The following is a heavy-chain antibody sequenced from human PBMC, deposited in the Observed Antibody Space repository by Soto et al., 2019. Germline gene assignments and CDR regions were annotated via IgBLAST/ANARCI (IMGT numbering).Heavy chain of an antibody. V-gene: IGHV4-59*08. J-gene: IGHJ4*02. Sequence: PSETLSLTCIVSGGSISSYYWSWIRQPPGKGLEWIGYIYYSGSTNYNPSLKSRVTTSVDTSKNQFSLKLSSVTAADTAVYFCARHSSGSLYKAFDYWGQGTLVTVSS. CDR2: IYYSGST. D-gene: IGHD3-10*01. CDR3: ARHSSGSLYKAFDY. CDR1: GGSISSYY.